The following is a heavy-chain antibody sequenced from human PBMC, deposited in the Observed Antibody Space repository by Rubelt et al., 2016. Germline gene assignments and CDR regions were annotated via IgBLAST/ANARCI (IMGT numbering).Heavy chain of an antibody. D-gene: IGHD6-25*01. V-gene: IGHV3-7*01. CDR2: IKQDGSEK. Sequence: EHWLGGVRPGGSLRLSCAGSGFTFSDHWMSWVRQAPGRGPEWVANIKQDGSEKYYVDSVKGRFTISRDNAKNSLSLQMNSLRAEDTAVYYCAREGSGWALFDYWGQGTLVTVSS. CDR3: AREGSGWALFDY. CDR1: GFTFSDHW. J-gene: IGHJ4*02.